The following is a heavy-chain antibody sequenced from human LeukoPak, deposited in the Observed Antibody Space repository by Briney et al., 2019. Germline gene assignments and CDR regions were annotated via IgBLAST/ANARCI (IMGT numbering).Heavy chain of an antibody. Sequence: SETLSLTCTVSGGSISSYYWSWIRQPAGKGLEWIGRIYTSGSTNYNPSLTSRVNMSVDTSKNQFSLKLSSVTAADTAVYYCARAGRGYSYGYYWFDPWGQGTLVTVSS. CDR2: IYTSGST. V-gene: IGHV4-4*07. CDR1: GGSISSYY. CDR3: ARAGRGYSYGYYWFDP. J-gene: IGHJ5*02. D-gene: IGHD5-18*01.